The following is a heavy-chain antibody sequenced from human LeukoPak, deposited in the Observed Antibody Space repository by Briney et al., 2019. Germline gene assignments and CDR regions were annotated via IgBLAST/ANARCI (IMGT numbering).Heavy chain of an antibody. V-gene: IGHV3-66*01. Sequence: GGSLRLSCAASGFTVSSKYINWVRQAPGKGLEWVSLIYGSTSADYADSVKGRFTISRDNSMNTVYLQMNSLRAGDTAVYYCAALGGSIYWGQGTVVTVSS. CDR3: AALGGSIY. J-gene: IGHJ4*02. D-gene: IGHD1-26*01. CDR2: IYGSTSA. CDR1: GFTVSSKY.